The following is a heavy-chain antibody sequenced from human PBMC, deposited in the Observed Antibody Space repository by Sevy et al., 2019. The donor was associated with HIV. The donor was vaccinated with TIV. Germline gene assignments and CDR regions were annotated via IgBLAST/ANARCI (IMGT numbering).Heavy chain of an antibody. D-gene: IGHD2-15*01. CDR1: GFTFSTYA. CDR3: AKGYCSGGTCPRDYYYYGMDV. V-gene: IGHV3-23*01. Sequence: GGSLRLSCAPSGFTFSTYAMTWVRQAPGKGLEWVSSIGGSGGYTYYADSVEGRFTISRDNSKNILYLQMNSLRVADTAVYYCAKGYCSGGTCPRDYYYYGMDVWGQGTTVTVSS. CDR2: IGGSGGYT. J-gene: IGHJ6*02.